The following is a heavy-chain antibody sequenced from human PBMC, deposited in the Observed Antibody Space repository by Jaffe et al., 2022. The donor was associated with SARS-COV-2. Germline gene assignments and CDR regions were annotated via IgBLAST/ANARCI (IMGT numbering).Heavy chain of an antibody. J-gene: IGHJ4*02. D-gene: IGHD4-17*01. V-gene: IGHV4-59*08. CDR2: IYYTGST. Sequence: QVQLQESGPGLVKPSETLSLTCTVSGDSISSYYWSWIRQPPGKGLDWIGYIYYTGSTNYNPSLKSRVTMSVDTSKNQFSLRLNSVTAADTAVYYCARHEGSGDYIVYWGQGTLVTVSS. CDR3: ARHEGSGDYIVY. CDR1: GDSISSYY.